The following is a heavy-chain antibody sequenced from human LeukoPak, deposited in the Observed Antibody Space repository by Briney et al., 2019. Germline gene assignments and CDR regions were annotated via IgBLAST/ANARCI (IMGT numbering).Heavy chain of an antibody. V-gene: IGHV1-46*03. CDR3: ARDLGGIVPAAADENWFDP. D-gene: IGHD2-2*01. CDR1: GYTFTSYY. Sequence: GASVKVSCKASGYTFTSYYMHWVRQAPGQGLEWMGIINPSGGSTSYAQKFQGRVTMTRDMSTSTVYMELSSLRSEDTAVYYCARDLGGIVPAAADENWFDPWGQGTLVTVSS. CDR2: INPSGGST. J-gene: IGHJ5*02.